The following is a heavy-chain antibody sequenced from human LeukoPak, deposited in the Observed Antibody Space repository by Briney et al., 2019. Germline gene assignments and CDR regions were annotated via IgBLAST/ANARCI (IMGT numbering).Heavy chain of an antibody. J-gene: IGHJ4*02. V-gene: IGHV1-18*01. CDR3: ARISGSYFPPRYYFDY. CDR2: ISAYNGNT. D-gene: IGHD1-26*01. Sequence: ASVKVSCKASGYTFTSYGISWVRQAPGQGLEGMGWISAYNGNTNYAQKLQGRVTMTTDTSTSTAYMELRSLRSDDTAVYYCARISGSYFPPRYYFDYWGQGTLVTVSS. CDR1: GYTFTSYG.